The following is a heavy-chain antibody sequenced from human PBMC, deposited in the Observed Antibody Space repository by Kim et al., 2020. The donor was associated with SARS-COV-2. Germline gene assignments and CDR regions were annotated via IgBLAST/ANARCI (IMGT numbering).Heavy chain of an antibody. J-gene: IGHJ2*01. V-gene: IGHV4-34*01. D-gene: IGHD3-3*01. CDR3: ARGPRNLYYTRGGVMGL. CDR2: INHSGST. CDR1: GGSFSGYY. Sequence: SETLSLTCAVYGGSFSGYYWSWIRQPPGKGLEWIGEINHSGSTNYNPSLKSRVTISVDTSKNQFSLKLSSVTAADTAVYYCARGPRNLYYTRGGVMGLWG.